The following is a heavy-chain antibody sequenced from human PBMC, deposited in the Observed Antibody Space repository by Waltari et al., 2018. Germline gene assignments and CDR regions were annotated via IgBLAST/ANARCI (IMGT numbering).Heavy chain of an antibody. V-gene: IGHV4-4*07. Sequence: QVQLQESGPGLVKPSETLSLTCTVSGGSISSYYWSWIRQPAGKGLEWIGRIYTSGSTNYNPSLKSRVTMSVDTSKNQFSLKLSSGTAADTAVYYCARGPSQAVAGIIDYWGQGTLVTVSS. D-gene: IGHD6-19*01. CDR3: ARGPSQAVAGIIDY. CDR2: IYTSGST. J-gene: IGHJ4*02. CDR1: GGSISSYY.